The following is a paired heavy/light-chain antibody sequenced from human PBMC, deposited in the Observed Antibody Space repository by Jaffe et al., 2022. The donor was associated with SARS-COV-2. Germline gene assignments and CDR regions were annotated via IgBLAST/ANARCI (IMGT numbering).Light chain of an antibody. CDR2: ENN. J-gene: IGLJ3*02. Sequence: QSVLTQPPSVSAAPGQKVTISCSGSSSNIGGGYVSWYQQLPGTAPKLLIYENNKRPSGIPDRFSGSKSGTSATLDITGLQTGDEADYYCGTWDSSLSAGVIGGGTKLTVL. V-gene: IGLV1-51*02. CDR1: SSNIGGGY. CDR3: GTWDSSLSAGV.
Heavy chain of an antibody. J-gene: IGHJ4*02. D-gene: IGHD3-10*01. V-gene: IGHV3-7*03. CDR3: AKGGGYGSAD. Sequence: EVQLVESGGGLVQPGGSLRLSCAASGFTFTSNWMSWVRQAPGKGLEWVANIGQDGSEKYYVASVKGRFTISRDNARNTLYLRMNSLRAEDTAVYYCAKGGGYGSADWGQGTLVTVSS. CDR1: GFTFTSNW. CDR2: IGQDGSEK.